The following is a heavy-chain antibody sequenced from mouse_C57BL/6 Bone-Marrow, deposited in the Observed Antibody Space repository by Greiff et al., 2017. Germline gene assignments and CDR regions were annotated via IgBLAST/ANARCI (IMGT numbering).Heavy chain of an antibody. D-gene: IGHD3-2*02. V-gene: IGHV1-64*01. Sequence: QVQLQQPGAELVKPGASVKLSCKASGYTFTSYWMHWVKQRPGQGLEWIGMIHPNSGSTNYNEKFKSKATLTVDKSSSTAYMQISSLTSEDSAVYYCARHWGFQGRDWYCDVWGTGTTVTVSS. CDR1: GYTFTSYW. CDR2: IHPNSGST. CDR3: ARHWGFQGRDWYCDV. J-gene: IGHJ1*03.